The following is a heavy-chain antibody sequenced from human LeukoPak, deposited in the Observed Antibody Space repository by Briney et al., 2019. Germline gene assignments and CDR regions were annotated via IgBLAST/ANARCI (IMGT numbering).Heavy chain of an antibody. Sequence: GGSLRLSCAASGFTFSSYGMHWVRQAPGKGLEWVAVISYDGSNKYYADSVKGRFTISRDNSKNTLYLQMNSLRAEDTAVYYCARDSASYAGTPGYWGQGTLVTVSS. J-gene: IGHJ4*02. V-gene: IGHV3-30*03. CDR1: GFTFSSYG. CDR2: ISYDGSNK. CDR3: ARDSASYAGTPGY. D-gene: IGHD1-14*01.